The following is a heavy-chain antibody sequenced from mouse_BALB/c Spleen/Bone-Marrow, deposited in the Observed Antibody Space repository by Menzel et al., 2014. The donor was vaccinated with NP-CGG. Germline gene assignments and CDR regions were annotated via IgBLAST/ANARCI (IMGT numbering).Heavy chain of an antibody. V-gene: IGHV1S81*02. D-gene: IGHD1-1*01. Sequence: VQLVESGAELVKPGASVKLSCKASGYTFTRYYMYWIKQRPGQGLEWIGEINLSNGGTHFNEKFKSKATLTADKSSSTAYMQLSSLTSEDSAVYYCTRSNYGYWYFDVWGAGTTVTVSS. J-gene: IGHJ1*01. CDR1: GYTFTRYY. CDR2: INLSNGGT. CDR3: TRSNYGYWYFDV.